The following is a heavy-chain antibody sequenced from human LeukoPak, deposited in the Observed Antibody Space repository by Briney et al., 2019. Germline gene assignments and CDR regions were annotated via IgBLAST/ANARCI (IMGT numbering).Heavy chain of an antibody. V-gene: IGHV5-51*01. D-gene: IGHD3-10*01. J-gene: IGHJ6*02. CDR1: GYTFTSDW. CDR3: ARVGHGSVSDNYNYGMDV. CDR2: IYPGDSDT. Sequence: GESLKISCKGSGYTFTSDWIGWVRQMPGKGLEWMGIIYPGDSDTRYSPSFQGQVTISADKSISTAYLQWSSLRASDTAMYYCARVGHGSVSDNYNYGMDVWGQGTTVTVSS.